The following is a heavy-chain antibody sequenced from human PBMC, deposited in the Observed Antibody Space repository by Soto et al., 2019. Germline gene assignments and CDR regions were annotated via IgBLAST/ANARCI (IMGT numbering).Heavy chain of an antibody. J-gene: IGHJ5*02. V-gene: IGHV1-18*01. CDR2: INVYNGNT. Sequence: ASVKVSCKASGYTFTTYGVYWLRQAPGQGPEWMGWINVYNGNTMYSQKFQGRVTITRDTSASTAYMELSSLRSEDTAVYYCARDRHIVVVVAANYNWFDPWGQGTLVTVSS. D-gene: IGHD2-15*01. CDR1: GYTFTTYG. CDR3: ARDRHIVVVVAANYNWFDP.